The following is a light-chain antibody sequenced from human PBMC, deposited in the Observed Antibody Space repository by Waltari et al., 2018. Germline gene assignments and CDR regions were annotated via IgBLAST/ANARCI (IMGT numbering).Light chain of an antibody. Sequence: QSALTQPASVSGSPGQSITIPCTGTSSDGGSYNLVSWYQQHPGKAPKLMIYEGSKRPSGVSNRFSGSKSGNTASLTISGLQAEDEADYYCCSYAGSSTFGFGTGTKVTVL. CDR1: SSDGGSYNL. CDR3: CSYAGSSTFG. CDR2: EGS. V-gene: IGLV2-23*03. J-gene: IGLJ1*01.